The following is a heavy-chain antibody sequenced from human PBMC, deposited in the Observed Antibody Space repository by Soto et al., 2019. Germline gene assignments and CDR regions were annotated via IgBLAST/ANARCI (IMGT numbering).Heavy chain of an antibody. CDR3: ARAVEVAADFDY. Sequence: ASVKVSCKASGGTFSSYAISWVRQAPGQGLEWMGGIIPIFGTANYAQKFQGRVTITADESTSTAYMELSSLRSEDTAVYYCARAVEVAADFDYGGQGPLVTVPS. D-gene: IGHD2-15*01. CDR1: GGTFSSYA. J-gene: IGHJ4*02. V-gene: IGHV1-69*13. CDR2: IIPIFGTA.